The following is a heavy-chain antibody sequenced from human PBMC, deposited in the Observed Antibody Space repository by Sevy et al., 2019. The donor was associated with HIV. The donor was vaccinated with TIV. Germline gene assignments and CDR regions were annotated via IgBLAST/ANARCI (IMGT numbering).Heavy chain of an antibody. V-gene: IGHV4-4*07. CDR1: GGSISSYH. J-gene: IGHJ4*02. Sequence: SETLSLTCTVSGGSISSYHWSWIRQPAGKGLEWIGRIYTSGSTNYNPSLKSRVTMSVDTSKNQFSLKLSSVTAADTAVYYCARAGGQGYGSGSYYRYFDYWGQGTLVTVSS. CDR3: ARAGGQGYGSGSYYRYFDY. CDR2: IYTSGST. D-gene: IGHD3-10*01.